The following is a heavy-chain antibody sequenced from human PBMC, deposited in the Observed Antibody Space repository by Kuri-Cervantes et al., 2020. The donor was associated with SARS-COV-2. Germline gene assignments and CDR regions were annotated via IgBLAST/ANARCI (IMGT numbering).Heavy chain of an antibody. J-gene: IGHJ3*02. CDR3: ATTGLRGSYSQFDI. V-gene: IGHV1-18*01. CDR2: ISAYNGNT. D-gene: IGHD1-26*01. Sequence: ASVKVSCKASGYTFTSYGISWVRQAPGQGLEWMGWISAYNGNTNYAQKFQGRVTMTEDTSTDTAYMELSSLRSEDTAVYYCATTGLRGSYSQFDIWGQGTMVTVSS. CDR1: GYTFTSYG.